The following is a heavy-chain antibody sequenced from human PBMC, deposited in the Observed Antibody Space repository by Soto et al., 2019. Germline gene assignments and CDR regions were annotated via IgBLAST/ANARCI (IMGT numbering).Heavy chain of an antibody. Sequence: QVQLVESGGGVVQPGRSLRLSCVASGFTFSSYPIHWVRQAPGKGLEWVTTISSDGNDKYSSDSVNGRFTTSRDNSKNKVYLQMNNLRVEDTAVYYCAKEGVADKYYYYGMDVWGQGTTVNVSS. CDR1: GFTFSSYP. J-gene: IGHJ6*02. D-gene: IGHD3-3*01. CDR2: ISSDGNDK. CDR3: AKEGVADKYYYYGMDV. V-gene: IGHV3-30*04.